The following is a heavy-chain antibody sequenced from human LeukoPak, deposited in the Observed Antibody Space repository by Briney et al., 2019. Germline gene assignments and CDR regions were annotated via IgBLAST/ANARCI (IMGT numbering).Heavy chain of an antibody. Sequence: SETLSLTCAVSSYSISSGYYWSWIRQPPGKGLEWIGYIYYSGSTYYNPSLKSRVTISVDTSKNQFSLKLSSVTAADTAVYYCARAGNWNDGDAFDIWGQGTMVTVSS. V-gene: IGHV4-30-4*08. J-gene: IGHJ3*02. D-gene: IGHD1-20*01. CDR3: ARAGNWNDGDAFDI. CDR2: IYYSGST. CDR1: SYSISSGYY.